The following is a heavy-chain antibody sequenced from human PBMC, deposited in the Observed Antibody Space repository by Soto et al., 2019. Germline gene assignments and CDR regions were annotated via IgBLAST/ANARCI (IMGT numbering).Heavy chain of an antibody. V-gene: IGHV1-2*04. J-gene: IGHJ6*02. CDR1: GYTFTGYY. CDR3: ARARSGATTDYSYYGMDV. CDR2: INPNSGGT. Sequence: GASVKVSCKASGYTFTGYYMHWVRQAPGQGLEWMGWINPNSGGTNYAQKFQGWVTMTRDTSISTAYMELSRLRSDDTAVYYCARARSGATTDYSYYGMDVWGQGTTVTVSS. D-gene: IGHD1-26*01.